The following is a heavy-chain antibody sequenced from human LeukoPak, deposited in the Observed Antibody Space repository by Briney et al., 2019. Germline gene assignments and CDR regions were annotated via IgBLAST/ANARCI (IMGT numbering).Heavy chain of an antibody. CDR3: ARGTVTTLHMDV. Sequence: SVTVSFKGSRGTFINYAISWVGQARGQGGEGMAGIIPIFGTANYAQKFQGRVTITTDESTSTAYMELSSLRSEDTAVYYCARGTVTTLHMDVWGKGTTVTVSS. CDR1: RGTFINYA. D-gene: IGHD4-17*01. V-gene: IGHV1-69*05. CDR2: IIPIFGTA. J-gene: IGHJ6*04.